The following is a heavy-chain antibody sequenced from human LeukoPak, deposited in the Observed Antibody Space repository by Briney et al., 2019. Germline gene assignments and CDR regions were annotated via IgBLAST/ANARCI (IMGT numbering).Heavy chain of an antibody. CDR1: GGSFSGYY. V-gene: IGHV4-34*01. Sequence: PSETLSLTCAVYGGSFSGYYWSWIRQPPGKGLEWIGEINHSGSTNYNPSLKSRVTISVDTSNNQFSLKLSSVTAADTAVYYCARGGLNYYGSGSYYNWFDPWGQGTLVTVSS. D-gene: IGHD3-10*01. J-gene: IGHJ5*02. CDR3: ARGGLNYYGSGSYYNWFDP. CDR2: INHSGST.